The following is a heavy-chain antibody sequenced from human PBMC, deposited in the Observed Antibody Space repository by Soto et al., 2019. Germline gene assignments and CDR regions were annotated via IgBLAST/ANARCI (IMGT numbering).Heavy chain of an antibody. CDR1: GFTFSTYG. V-gene: IGHV3-7*03. J-gene: IGHJ6*02. D-gene: IGHD3-10*01. CDR2: IKQDGSEK. CDR3: ARDPGSDSLDV. Sequence: PGGSLRLSCGASGFTFSTYGMHWVRQAPGKGLEWVANIKQDGSEKYYVDSVKGRFTISRDNAKNSLYLQMNSLRAEDTAVYYCARDPGSDSLDVWGQGTTVTVSS.